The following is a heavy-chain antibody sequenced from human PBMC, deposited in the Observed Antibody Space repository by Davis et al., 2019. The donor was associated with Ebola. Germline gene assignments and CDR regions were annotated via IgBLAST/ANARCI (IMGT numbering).Heavy chain of an antibody. V-gene: IGHV3-74*01. CDR2: INSDGSST. CDR3: AARNSWFDP. CDR1: GFTFSSYW. D-gene: IGHD6-6*01. J-gene: IGHJ5*02. Sequence: GESLKISCAASGFTFSSYWMHWVRQAPGKGLVWVSRINSDGSSTSYADSVKGRFTISRDNAKNTLYLQMNSLRAEDTAVYYCAARNSWFDPWGQGTLVTVSS.